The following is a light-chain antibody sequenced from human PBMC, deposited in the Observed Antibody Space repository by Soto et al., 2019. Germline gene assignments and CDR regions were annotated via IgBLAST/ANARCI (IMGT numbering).Light chain of an antibody. CDR1: QDISNY. Sequence: DIQMTQSPSSLSASVGDRVTITCQASQDISNYLNWYQQTQGKAPKLLIYDASNLETGVPSRFSGSGSGTDFTFPISRLQPEDFETYYCQQSFSTPFTFGPGTKVDIK. CDR3: QQSFSTPFT. V-gene: IGKV1-33*01. J-gene: IGKJ3*01. CDR2: DAS.